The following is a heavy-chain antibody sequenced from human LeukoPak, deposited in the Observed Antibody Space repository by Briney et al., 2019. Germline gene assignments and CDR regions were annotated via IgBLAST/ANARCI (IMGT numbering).Heavy chain of an antibody. J-gene: IGHJ5*02. CDR3: ARVRPGPYNYFDL. CDR1: GYTFANYD. CDR2: LNPNSGKT. Sequence: ASVKVSCKASGYTFANYDINWVRQATGQGLEWMGWLNPNSGKTGYEQKFQGRVTMTRDSSISTAYLDLSSLPSEDTAVYYCARVRPGPYNYFDLWGQGTLVTVSS. V-gene: IGHV1-8*01.